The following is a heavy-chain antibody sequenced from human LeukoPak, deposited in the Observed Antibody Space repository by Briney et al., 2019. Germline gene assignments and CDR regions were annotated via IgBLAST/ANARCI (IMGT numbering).Heavy chain of an antibody. CDR3: ARDAPGNTALDY. V-gene: IGHV3-74*01. D-gene: IGHD5-18*01. J-gene: IGHJ4*02. CDR2: INGYGSST. CDR1: GFTFISYW. Sequence: GGSLRLSCAASGFTFISYWMHWVRQAPGKGLVLVSRINGYGSSTDFADSVKGRFTISRDNAKNTLYLQMNSLRAEDTAVYYCARDAPGNTALDYWGQGTLVTVSS.